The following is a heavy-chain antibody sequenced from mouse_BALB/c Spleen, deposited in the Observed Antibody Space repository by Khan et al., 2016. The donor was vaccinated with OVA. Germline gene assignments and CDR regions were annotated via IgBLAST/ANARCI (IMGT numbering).Heavy chain of an antibody. CDR1: GYSFTGYF. J-gene: IGHJ2*01. Sequence: VQLQQSGPELVRPGASVKISCKASGYSFTGYFMNWVMQGHGKSLEWIGRINPHSGETFHTQRFKDQATLNVDESYSTAFMELRRLAYEDSAVYYCTRIYRSDFDYWGQGTTLTVSS. CDR2: INPHSGET. V-gene: IGHV1-20*02. D-gene: IGHD1-1*01. CDR3: TRIYRSDFDY.